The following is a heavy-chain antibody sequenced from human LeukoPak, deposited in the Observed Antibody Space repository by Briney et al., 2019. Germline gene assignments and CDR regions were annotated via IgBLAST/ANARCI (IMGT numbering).Heavy chain of an antibody. J-gene: IGHJ3*02. D-gene: IGHD4-23*01. V-gene: IGHV1-69-2*01. CDR2: VDPEDGET. Sequence: ASVKVSCKVSGYTFTDYYMQWVQQAPGKGLEWMGLVDPEDGETIYAEKFQGRVTITADTSTDTAYMELSSLRSEDTAVYYCATGSNIGAMVVTIASAFDILGQGTMVTVSS. CDR3: ATGSNIGAMVVTIASAFDI. CDR1: GYTFTDYY.